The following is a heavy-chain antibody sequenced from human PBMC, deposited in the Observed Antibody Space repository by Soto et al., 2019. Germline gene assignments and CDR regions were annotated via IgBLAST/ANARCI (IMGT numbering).Heavy chain of an antibody. CDR2: ISGSGGST. CDR3: AKDLEYCDADSFDI. CDR1: GFPFRSYA. V-gene: IGHV3-23*01. J-gene: IGHJ3*02. Sequence: EVQMLESGGGLVPPGGSLRLSCAASGFPFRSYAMSWVRQAPGLGLEGVSAISGSGGSTYYADSVKGRFNISRDNSKNVLYLQMNSLKPEDTAGYYCAKDLEYCDADSFDIWCQGTMVTGSS. D-gene: IGHD4-17*01.